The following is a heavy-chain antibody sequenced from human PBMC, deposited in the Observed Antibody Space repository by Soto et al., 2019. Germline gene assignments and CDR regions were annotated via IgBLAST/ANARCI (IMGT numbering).Heavy chain of an antibody. V-gene: IGHV3-21*01. CDR3: ARGLTGLTIYYMDV. CDR1: GFTFRTYS. D-gene: IGHD3-9*01. J-gene: IGHJ6*03. CDR2: ISYSSTYI. Sequence: EVQLVESGGDLVKPGGSLRLSCAASGFTFRTYSMSWVRQAPGKGLEWVSSISYSSTYIYYADSVKGRFTISRDNAETSLYLQMNSLRAEDTAVYYCARGLTGLTIYYMDVWGKGTTVTVSS.